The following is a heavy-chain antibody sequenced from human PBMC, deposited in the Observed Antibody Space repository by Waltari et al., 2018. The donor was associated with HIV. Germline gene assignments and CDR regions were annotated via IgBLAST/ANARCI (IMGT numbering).Heavy chain of an antibody. V-gene: IGHV3-48*03. Sequence: EVQLVESGGGLVQPGGSLRLSCAASGFTFRSLEMTWVRQAPGKGLEWVSYISSSGSTIYYADSVKGRFTISRDNAKNSLYLQMNSLRAEDTAVYYCARPSASLYFDYWGQGTLVTVSS. CDR1: GFTFRSLE. D-gene: IGHD1-26*01. CDR3: ARPSASLYFDY. J-gene: IGHJ4*02. CDR2: ISSSGSTI.